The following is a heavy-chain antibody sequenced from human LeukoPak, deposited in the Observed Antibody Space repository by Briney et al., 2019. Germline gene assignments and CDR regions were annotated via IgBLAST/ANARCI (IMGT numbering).Heavy chain of an antibody. CDR1: GGSISSYY. CDR3: ARVAAGGNYSDY. V-gene: IGHV4-59*01. J-gene: IGHJ4*02. CDR2: IYCSGST. Sequence: PSETLSLTCAVSGGSISSYYWSWIRQPPGKGLEWIGYIYCSGSTNYNPSLKSRVTISVDTSKNQFSLKLSSVTAADTAVYYCARVAAGGNYSDYWGQGTLVTVSS. D-gene: IGHD6-13*01.